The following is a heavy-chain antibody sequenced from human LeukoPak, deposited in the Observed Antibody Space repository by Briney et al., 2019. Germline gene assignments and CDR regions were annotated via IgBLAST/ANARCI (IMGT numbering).Heavy chain of an antibody. CDR2: IIPILGIA. J-gene: IGHJ4*02. Sequence: SVKSSCKASGGTFSSYAISWLRQAPGQGLEWMGRIIPILGIANYAQKFQGRVTITADKSTSTAYMELSSLRSEDTAVYYCASDGPRRYCSSTSCYHFDYWGQGTLVTVSS. V-gene: IGHV1-69*04. CDR1: GGTFSSYA. D-gene: IGHD2-2*01. CDR3: ASDGPRRYCSSTSCYHFDY.